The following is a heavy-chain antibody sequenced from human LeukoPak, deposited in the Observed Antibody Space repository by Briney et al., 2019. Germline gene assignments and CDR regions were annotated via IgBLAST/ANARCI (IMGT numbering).Heavy chain of an antibody. J-gene: IGHJ5*02. CDR1: GFTVSSNY. CDR3: AGEYYDILTGFYWFDP. V-gene: IGHV3-66*02. Sequence: GGSLRLSCAASGFTVSSNYMSWVRQAPGKGLEWVSVIYSGGSTYYADSVKGRFTISRDNSKNTLYLQMNSLRAEDTAVYYCAGEYYDILTGFYWFDPWGQGTLVTVSS. D-gene: IGHD3-9*01. CDR2: IYSGGST.